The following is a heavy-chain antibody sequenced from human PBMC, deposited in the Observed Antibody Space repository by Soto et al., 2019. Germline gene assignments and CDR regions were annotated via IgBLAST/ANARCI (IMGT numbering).Heavy chain of an antibody. CDR2: IYYTGST. CDR1: GGSISSASFY. CDR3: ARDGVDVSSFYYYGMDV. J-gene: IGHJ6*02. D-gene: IGHD6-6*01. Sequence: QVQLVESGPGLVKPSQTLSLTCTVSGGSISSASFYWGWIRQRPGKGLEWIGYIYYTGSTYYNPSLKSRVTISVDTSKNQFSLKLTSLTAADTAVYYCARDGVDVSSFYYYGMDVWGQGTTVTVSS. V-gene: IGHV4-31*03.